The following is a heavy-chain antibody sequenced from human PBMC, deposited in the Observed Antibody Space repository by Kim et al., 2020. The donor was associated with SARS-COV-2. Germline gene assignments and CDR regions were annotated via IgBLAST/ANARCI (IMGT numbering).Heavy chain of an antibody. CDR1: GYTFTSYY. CDR2: MNPSGGST. Sequence: ASVKVSCKASGYTFTSYYMHWVRQAPGQGLEWMGIMNPSGGSTSYAQKFQGRVTMTRDTSTSTVYMELSSLRSEDMAVYYCARDHPSYDFWSGYYTGGASYFDYWGQGTLVTVSS. J-gene: IGHJ4*02. D-gene: IGHD3-3*01. CDR3: ARDHPSYDFWSGYYTGGASYFDY. V-gene: IGHV1-46*01.